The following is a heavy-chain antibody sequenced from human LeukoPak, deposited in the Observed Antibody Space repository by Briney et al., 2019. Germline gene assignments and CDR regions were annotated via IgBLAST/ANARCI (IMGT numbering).Heavy chain of an antibody. V-gene: IGHV3-64*01. CDR3: ARGGLADMGDY. CDR1: GFTFSSYA. J-gene: IGHJ4*02. Sequence: GGSLRLSCAASGFTFSSYAMHWVRQAPGKGLEYVSAISSNGGSTYYANSVKGRFTISRDNSKNTLYLQMGSLRAEDMAVYYCARGGLADMGDYWGQGTLVTVSS. CDR2: ISSNGGST. D-gene: IGHD3/OR15-3a*01.